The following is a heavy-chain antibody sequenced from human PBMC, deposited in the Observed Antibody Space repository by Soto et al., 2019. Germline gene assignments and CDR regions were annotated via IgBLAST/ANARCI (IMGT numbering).Heavy chain of an antibody. CDR3: ARDLAAAGPFDC. CDR1: GYTFTNYA. D-gene: IGHD6-13*01. J-gene: IGHJ4*02. CDR2: SSAYNGNT. V-gene: IGHV1-18*01. Sequence: QVQLVQSGAEVKKPGASVKVSCKASGYTFTNYAFSWVRQAPGQGLEWMGWSSAYNGNTNYPQKLQGRVTMTTDTSTSTAYMELRSLRSDDPAVYYCARDLAAAGPFDCWGQGTLVTVSS.